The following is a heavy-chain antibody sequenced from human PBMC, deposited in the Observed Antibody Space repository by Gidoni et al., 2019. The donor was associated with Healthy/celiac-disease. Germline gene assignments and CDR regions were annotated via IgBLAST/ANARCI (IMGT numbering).Heavy chain of an antibody. CDR2: ISGSSGST. J-gene: IGHJ4*02. CDR3: AESGYSYGYMVY. Sequence: EVQLVESGGGVVQAGGSLRLSCAAHGFPFRSYAMSWVRQAPGKGREWFSAISGSSGSTYYADSVKGRFTISRDNSKNTLYLQMNSLRAEDTAVYYCAESGYSYGYMVYWGQGTLVTVSS. CDR1: GFPFRSYA. V-gene: IGHV3-23*04. D-gene: IGHD5-18*01.